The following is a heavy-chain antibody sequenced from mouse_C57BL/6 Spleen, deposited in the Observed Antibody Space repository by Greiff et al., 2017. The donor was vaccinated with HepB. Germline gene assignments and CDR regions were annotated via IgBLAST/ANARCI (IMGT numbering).Heavy chain of an antibody. V-gene: IGHV5-6*01. J-gene: IGHJ1*03. Sequence: EVKLVESGGDLVKPGGSLKLSCAASGFTFSSYGMSWVRQTPDKRLEWVATISSGGSYTYYPDSVKGRFTISRDNAKNTLYLQMSSRKSEDTAMYYCARHDYSNFYWYFDVWGTGTTVTVSS. CDR1: GFTFSSYG. CDR2: ISSGGSYT. CDR3: ARHDYSNFYWYFDV. D-gene: IGHD2-5*01.